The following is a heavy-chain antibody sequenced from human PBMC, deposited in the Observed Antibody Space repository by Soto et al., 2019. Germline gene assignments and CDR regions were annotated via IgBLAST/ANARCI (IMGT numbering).Heavy chain of an antibody. Sequence: QVQLVQSGAEVKKPGSSVKVSCKASGDTFSSYAINWVRQAPGQGLEWMGGIIPMFGTANYAQKFKGRVTITAGESTSTFYMELSSLRSEDTAVYYCARVGPAHYYDSSGYYSPLDYLGQGTLVTVSS. D-gene: IGHD3-22*01. J-gene: IGHJ4*02. CDR3: ARVGPAHYYDSSGYYSPLDY. CDR2: IIPMFGTA. CDR1: GDTFSSYA. V-gene: IGHV1-69*01.